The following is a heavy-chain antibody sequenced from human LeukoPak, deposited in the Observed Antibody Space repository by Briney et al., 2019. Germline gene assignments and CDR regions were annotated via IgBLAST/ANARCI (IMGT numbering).Heavy chain of an antibody. CDR2: TYYRSKWYH. Sequence: SQTLSLTCAISGDSVSSNSAAWNWIRQSPSRGLEWLGRTYYRSKWYHDYAVSVKCRITINPDTSKNQFSLQLNSVTPEDTAVYYCARALRYSSGWALDYWGQGTLLTVSS. CDR1: GDSVSSNSAA. CDR3: ARALRYSSGWALDY. J-gene: IGHJ4*02. D-gene: IGHD6-19*01. V-gene: IGHV6-1*01.